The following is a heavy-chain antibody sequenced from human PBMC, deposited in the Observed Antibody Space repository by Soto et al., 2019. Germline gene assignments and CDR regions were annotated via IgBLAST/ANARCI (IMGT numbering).Heavy chain of an antibody. CDR1: GGSISSGGYS. CDR3: ARAGGLGDVDVDY. V-gene: IGHV4-30-2*01. D-gene: IGHD3-16*01. J-gene: IGHJ4*02. CDR2: IYHRGST. Sequence: QLQLQESGSGLVKPSQTLSLTCAVSGGSISSGGYSWSWIRQPPGKGLEWIGYIYHRGSTYYKPSLKSRVTISVDRSKNQFYLKLISVTAADTAVYYCARAGGLGDVDVDYWGQGNLVTVAS.